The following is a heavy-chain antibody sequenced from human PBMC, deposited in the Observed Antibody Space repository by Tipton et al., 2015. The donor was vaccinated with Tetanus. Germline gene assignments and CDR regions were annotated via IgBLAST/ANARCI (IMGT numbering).Heavy chain of an antibody. J-gene: IGHJ1*01. D-gene: IGHD3-3*01. Sequence: SLRLSCAASGFTFSTHGMHWVRQAPGKGLEWVAIVCYDGTRKYYTESVEGRFTISRDNYKNTLYLQMDSLRVEDTATYFGARSRFVVWLGPIHCRGQ. CDR1: GFTFSTHG. CDR3: ARSRFVVWLGPIHC. CDR2: VCYDGTRK. V-gene: IGHV3-33*01.